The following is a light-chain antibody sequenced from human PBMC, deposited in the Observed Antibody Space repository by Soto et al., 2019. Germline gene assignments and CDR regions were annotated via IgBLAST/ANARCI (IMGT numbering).Light chain of an antibody. J-gene: IGKJ5*01. CDR1: QGVRSK. V-gene: IGKV3-15*01. Sequence: EILMTQSPASLSVSPGEKATLSCRSSQGVRSKVALYQQKPGQAPSLVIYDTYTRSTGIPARFSGSGFGTEFTLTISSLQPEDFAVYYYEQYNNCFSITFGQGTRLDIK. CDR2: DTY. CDR3: EQYNNCFSIT.